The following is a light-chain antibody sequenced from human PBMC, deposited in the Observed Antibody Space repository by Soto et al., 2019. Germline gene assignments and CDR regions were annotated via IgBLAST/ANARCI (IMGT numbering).Light chain of an antibody. Sequence: QSALTQPASVSGSPGQSITISCTGTSSDVGGYNYVSWYQQHPGKAPKLMIYEVSNRPSGVSNRFSGSKSGNTASLTISGLQAEDEADYYYSSYTSSSTLLFGGGTKLTVL. V-gene: IGLV2-14*01. CDR1: SSDVGGYNY. CDR2: EVS. J-gene: IGLJ2*01. CDR3: SSYTSSSTLL.